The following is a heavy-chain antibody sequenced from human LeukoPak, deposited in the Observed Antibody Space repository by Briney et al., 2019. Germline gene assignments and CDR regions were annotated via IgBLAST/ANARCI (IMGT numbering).Heavy chain of an antibody. V-gene: IGHV4-34*01. CDR2: INHSGGT. D-gene: IGHD3-16*02. CDR3: ARAYDYVWGSYRPYFDY. Sequence: PSQTPSLTCAVYNESFSGHYWSWIRHSPGKGLEWIGEINHSGGTNYNPSLKSRLTISVDASKNQFSLKLSSVTAADTAVYYCARAYDYVWGSYRPYFDYWGQGTLVTVSS. J-gene: IGHJ4*02. CDR1: NESFSGHY.